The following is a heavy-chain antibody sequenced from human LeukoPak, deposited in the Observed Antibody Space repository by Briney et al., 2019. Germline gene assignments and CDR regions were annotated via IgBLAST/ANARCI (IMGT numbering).Heavy chain of an antibody. J-gene: IGHJ4*02. D-gene: IGHD3-10*01. CDR3: AKPRYGSGSYYYFDY. V-gene: IGHV3-66*04. CDR2: IYSGGST. Sequence: GGSLRLSCAASGFTVSSNYMSWVRQAPGKGLEWVSVIYSGGSTYYADSVKGRFTISRDNSKNTLNPQMNSLRAEDTAVYYCAKPRYGSGSYYYFDYWGQGTLVTVSS. CDR1: GFTVSSNY.